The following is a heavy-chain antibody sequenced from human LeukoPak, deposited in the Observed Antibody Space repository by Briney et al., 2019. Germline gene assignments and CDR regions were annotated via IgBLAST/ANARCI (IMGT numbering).Heavy chain of an antibody. J-gene: IGHJ4*02. CDR3: AREMSRDGYNPTYYFDY. Sequence: ASVKVSCKASGYTFTSYYIHWVRQAPGQGLEWMGIINPSGGSTSYAQKFQGRVTMTRDMSTSTVYMELSSLRSEDTAVYYCAREMSRDGYNPTYYFDYWGQGTLVTVSS. D-gene: IGHD5-24*01. CDR1: GYTFTSYY. V-gene: IGHV1-46*01. CDR2: INPSGGST.